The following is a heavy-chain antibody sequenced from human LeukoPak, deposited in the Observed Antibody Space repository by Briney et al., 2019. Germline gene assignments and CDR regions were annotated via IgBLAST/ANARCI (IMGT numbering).Heavy chain of an antibody. CDR2: ICYGGSSK. J-gene: IGHJ5*02. V-gene: IGHV3-33*08. CDR1: GFTFSSYA. CDR3: ARARGIAARRGWFDP. Sequence: GGSLRLSCAASGFTFSSYAMNWVRQAPGKGLEWVSAICYGGSSKYYADSVKGRFTISRDNSKNTLYLQMNSLRAEDTAVYYCARARGIAARRGWFDPWGQGTLVTVSS. D-gene: IGHD6-6*01.